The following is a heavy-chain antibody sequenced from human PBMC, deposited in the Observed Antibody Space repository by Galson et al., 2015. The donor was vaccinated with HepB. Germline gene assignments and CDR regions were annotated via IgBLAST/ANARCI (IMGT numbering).Heavy chain of an antibody. J-gene: IGHJ6*02. D-gene: IGHD3-10*01. V-gene: IGHV3-7*03. CDR3: ARRISLVRGIITKPDYYYGMDG. CDR1: EFTFSSYW. Sequence: SLRLSCAGSEFTFSSYWMNWVRQAPGKGLEWVANINPDGSEKSYVASLRGRFTVSRDNDKNALYLQMDSLRAEDTAVYYCARRISLVRGIITKPDYYYGMDGWGQGTTGTVAS. CDR2: INPDGSEK.